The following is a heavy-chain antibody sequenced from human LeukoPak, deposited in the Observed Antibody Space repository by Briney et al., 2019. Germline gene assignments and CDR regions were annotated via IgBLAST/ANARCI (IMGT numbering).Heavy chain of an antibody. D-gene: IGHD1-7*01. CDR1: GGSFSGYY. J-gene: IGHJ3*02. Sequence: SETLSLTCAVYGGSFSGYYWSWIRQPPGKGLGWMGEINHSGSTNYNPSLKRGATISVDTSKNQFSLKLSSVTAADTAVYYCASITGTTFVDDAFDIWGQGTMVTVSS. CDR2: INHSGST. CDR3: ASITGTTFVDDAFDI. V-gene: IGHV4-34*01.